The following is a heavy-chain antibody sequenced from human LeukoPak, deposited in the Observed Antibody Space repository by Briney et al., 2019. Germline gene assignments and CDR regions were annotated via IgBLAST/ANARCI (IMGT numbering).Heavy chain of an antibody. J-gene: IGHJ4*02. CDR1: GFTFSSSA. V-gene: IGHV3-23*01. D-gene: IGHD2-15*01. CDR3: AKQLGYCSDGSCYFPY. Sequence: PGGSLRLSCAASGFTFSSSAMSWVRQAPGKWLEWVSAISNNGGYTYYADSVQGRFIISRDNSKSTLCLQMNSLRAEDTAVYYCAKQLGYCSDGSCYFPYWGQGTLVTVSS. CDR2: ISNNGGYT.